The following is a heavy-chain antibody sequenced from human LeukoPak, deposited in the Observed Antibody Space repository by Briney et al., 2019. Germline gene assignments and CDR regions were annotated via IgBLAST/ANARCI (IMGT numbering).Heavy chain of an antibody. D-gene: IGHD3-22*01. V-gene: IGHV4-59*01. CDR2: IYYSGST. CDR3: AGYYDSFFHY. J-gene: IGHJ4*02. Sequence: SETLSLTCTVSGGSISSYYWSWIRQPPGKGLEWIGYIYYSGSTNYNPSLKSRVTTSVDTSKNQVSLKLSSVTAADTAVYYCAGYYDSFFHYWGQGTLVTVSS. CDR1: GGSISSYY.